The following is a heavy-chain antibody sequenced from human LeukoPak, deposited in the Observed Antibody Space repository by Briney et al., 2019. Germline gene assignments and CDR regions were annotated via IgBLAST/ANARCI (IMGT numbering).Heavy chain of an antibody. CDR3: ARDSRPNSSSSRKDFDY. V-gene: IGHV3-33*08. Sequence: GGSLRLSCVASGFIFSSYGINWVRQAPGKGLERVAVISYDGTDKYYTDSVKGRFTISRDRSTNTVSLEMNSLRAEDTAVYYCARDSRPNSSSSRKDFDYWGQGTLVTVSS. D-gene: IGHD6-6*01. CDR1: GFIFSSYG. J-gene: IGHJ4*02. CDR2: ISYDGTDK.